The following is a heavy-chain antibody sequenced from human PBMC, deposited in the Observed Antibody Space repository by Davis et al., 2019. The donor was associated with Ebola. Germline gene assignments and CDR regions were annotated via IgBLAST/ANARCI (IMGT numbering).Heavy chain of an antibody. CDR3: ARESRCSSTSCYSGDAFDI. D-gene: IGHD2-2*02. CDR1: GFTFSSYW. CDR2: IKQDGSEK. J-gene: IGHJ3*02. Sequence: GESLKISCAASGFTFSSYWMSWVRQAPGKGLEWVANIKQDGSEKYYVDSVKGRFTISRDNAKNSLYLQMNSLRAEDTAVYYCARESRCSSTSCYSGDAFDIWGQGTMVTVSS. V-gene: IGHV3-7*03.